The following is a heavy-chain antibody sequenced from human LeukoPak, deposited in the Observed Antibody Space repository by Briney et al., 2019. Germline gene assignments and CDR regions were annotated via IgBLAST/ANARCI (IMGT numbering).Heavy chain of an antibody. CDR3: AKTRIVCSSVSCPGGGFDY. V-gene: IGHV3-23*01. CDR1: GFTFSSYA. D-gene: IGHD2-2*01. J-gene: IGHJ4*01. CDR2: IRGSGDIT. Sequence: QPGGSLRLSCAASGFTFSSYAMSWVRQAPGKGLEWVSGIRGSGDITYYADSVKGRFTISRDNFKNTLYLQMNSLRAEDTAVHYCAKTRIVCSSVSCPGGGFDYWGHGTLVTVSS.